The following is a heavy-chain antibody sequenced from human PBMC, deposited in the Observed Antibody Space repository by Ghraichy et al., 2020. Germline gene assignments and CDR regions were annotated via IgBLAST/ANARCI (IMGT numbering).Heavy chain of an antibody. CDR3: ARRVMGATTNYYYYYMDV. V-gene: IGHV4-59*08. CDR1: GGSISSYY. CDR2: IYYSGST. J-gene: IGHJ6*03. Sequence: SETLSLTFTVSGGSISSYYWSWIRQPPGKGLEWIGYIYYSGSTNYNPSLKSRVTISVDTSKNQFSLKLSSVTAADTAVYYCARRVMGATTNYYYYYMDVWGKGTTVTVSS. D-gene: IGHD1-26*01.